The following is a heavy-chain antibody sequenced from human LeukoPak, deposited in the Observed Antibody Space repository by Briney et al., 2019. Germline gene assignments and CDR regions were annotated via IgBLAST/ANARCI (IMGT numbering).Heavy chain of an antibody. V-gene: IGHV4-59*08. D-gene: IGHD2-21*02. CDR2: IYYSGST. Sequence: PSETLSLTCTVSGGSISSYYWSWIRQPPGKGLEWIGCIYYSGSTNYNPSLKSRVTISVDTSKNQFSLKLCSVTAADTAVYYCARQLFEYCGGDCYSRAFDIWGQGTMVTVSS. J-gene: IGHJ3*02. CDR1: GGSISSYY. CDR3: ARQLFEYCGGDCYSRAFDI.